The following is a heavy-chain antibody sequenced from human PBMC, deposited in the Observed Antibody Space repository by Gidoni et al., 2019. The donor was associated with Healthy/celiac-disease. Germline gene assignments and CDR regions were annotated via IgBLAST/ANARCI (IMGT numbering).Heavy chain of an antibody. V-gene: IGHV3-23*01. J-gene: IGHJ4*02. D-gene: IGHD3-16*02. Sequence: EVQLLESGGGLVQPGGSLRLSCAASGFTFSSYALSWVRQAPGKGLEWVSAISGSGGSTYYADSVKGRFTISRDNSKNTLYLQMNSLRAEDTAVYYCAKWDYDYVWGSYRYTEAFDYWGQGTLVTVSS. CDR2: ISGSGGST. CDR1: GFTFSSYA. CDR3: AKWDYDYVWGSYRYTEAFDY.